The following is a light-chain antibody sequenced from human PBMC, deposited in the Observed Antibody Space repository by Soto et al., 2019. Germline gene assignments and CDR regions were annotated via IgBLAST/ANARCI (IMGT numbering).Light chain of an antibody. J-gene: IGKJ4*01. Sequence: EVVLTQSPGTLSLSPGERATLSCRASQSVSSSFLAWYQQKPGQAPRLLIYAASSRATGIPDRFSGSGSGTAFTLTISRQELEDFAVYDCQQYGRSPGALTFGGGTKVEIK. V-gene: IGKV3-20*01. CDR2: AAS. CDR1: QSVSSSF. CDR3: QQYGRSPGALT.